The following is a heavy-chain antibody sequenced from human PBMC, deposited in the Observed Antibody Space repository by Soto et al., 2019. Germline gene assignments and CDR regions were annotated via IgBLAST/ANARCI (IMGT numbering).Heavy chain of an antibody. D-gene: IGHD3-10*01. CDR2: ISWNSGSI. Sequence: PGGSLRLSCAASGFTFDDYAMHWVRQAPGKGLEWVSGISWNSGSIGYADSVKGRFTISRDNAKNSLYLQMNSLRAEDTALYYCAKGDHLLSSYGMDVWGQGTTVTVSS. CDR1: GFTFDDYA. V-gene: IGHV3-9*01. J-gene: IGHJ6*02. CDR3: AKGDHLLSSYGMDV.